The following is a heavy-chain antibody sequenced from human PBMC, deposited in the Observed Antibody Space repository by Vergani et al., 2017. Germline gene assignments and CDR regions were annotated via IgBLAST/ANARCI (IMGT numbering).Heavy chain of an antibody. CDR1: GGSISSYY. CDR2: IYYSGST. CDR3: AREGYSSSSFDY. D-gene: IGHD6-6*01. Sequence: QVQLQESGPGLVKPSETLSLTCTVSGGSISSYYWSWIRQPPGKGLEWIGYIYYSGSTNYNPSLKSRVTISVDTAKNQFSLKLSYVTAADTAVYYCAREGYSSSSFDYWGQGTLVTVSS. V-gene: IGHV4-59*01. J-gene: IGHJ4*02.